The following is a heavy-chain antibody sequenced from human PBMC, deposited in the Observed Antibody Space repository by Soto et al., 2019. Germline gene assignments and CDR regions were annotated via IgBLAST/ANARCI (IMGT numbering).Heavy chain of an antibody. CDR1: GFTLSDYY. Sequence: QVQLVESGGGLVKPGGSLILSCAASGFTLSDYYMSWIRQAPGNGLEWVSYISSSDSIIYYADSVKVRFTISRYNAKNSLYLQLNSLRAEDTAVYYCARDLGYYDSSGYFDYWGQGTLVTVSS. CDR3: ARDLGYYDSSGYFDY. CDR2: ISSSDSII. V-gene: IGHV3-11*01. J-gene: IGHJ4*02. D-gene: IGHD3-22*01.